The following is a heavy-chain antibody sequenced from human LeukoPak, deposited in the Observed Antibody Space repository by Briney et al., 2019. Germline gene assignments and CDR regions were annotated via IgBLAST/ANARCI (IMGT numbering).Heavy chain of an antibody. CDR1: GFTFSSYG. V-gene: IGHV3-74*01. D-gene: IGHD3-22*01. J-gene: IGHJ1*01. CDR2: INSDGSST. Sequence: GGSLRLSCAASGFTFSSYGMSWVRQAPGKGLVWVSRINSDGSSTSYADSVKGRFTISRDNAKNTLYLQMNSLRAEDTAVYYCARGRHYYDSSGKQYFQHWGQGTLVTVSS. CDR3: ARGRHYYDSSGKQYFQH.